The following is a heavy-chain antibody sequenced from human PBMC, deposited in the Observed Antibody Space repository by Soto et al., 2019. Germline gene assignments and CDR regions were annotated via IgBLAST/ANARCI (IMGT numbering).Heavy chain of an antibody. V-gene: IGHV1-18*01. CDR3: ARDMELRFLEWLAYGMDV. CDR2: ISAYNGNT. CDR1: GYTFTSYG. D-gene: IGHD3-3*01. Sequence: ASVKVSCKASGYTFTSYGISWVRQAPGQGLEWMGWISAYNGNTNYAQKLQGRVTMTTDTSTSTAYMELRSLRSDDTAVYYCARDMELRFLEWLAYGMDVWGQGTTVTVS. J-gene: IGHJ6*02.